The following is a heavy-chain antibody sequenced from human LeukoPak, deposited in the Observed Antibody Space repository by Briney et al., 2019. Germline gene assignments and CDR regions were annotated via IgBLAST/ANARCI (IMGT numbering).Heavy chain of an antibody. D-gene: IGHD2-2*01. Sequence: PGGSLRLSCAASGFTFSSHWMHWVRQAPGKGLVWVSRIKSDGSSPSYADSVRGRFTISRDNAKNSLYLQMNSLRAEDTAVYYCASPSWAGIDYWGQGTLATVSS. J-gene: IGHJ4*02. CDR3: ASPSWAGIDY. CDR1: GFTFSSHW. V-gene: IGHV3-74*01. CDR2: IKSDGSSP.